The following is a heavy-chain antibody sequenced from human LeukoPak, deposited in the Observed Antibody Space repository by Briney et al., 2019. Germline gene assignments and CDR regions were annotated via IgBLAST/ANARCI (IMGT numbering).Heavy chain of an antibody. J-gene: IGHJ6*03. CDR3: ARGLWFGDPYYYMDV. V-gene: IGHV1-69*01. Sequence: FQGRVTITADESTSTAYMELSSLRSEDTAVYYCARGLWFGDPYYYMDVWGKGTTVTISS. D-gene: IGHD3-10*01.